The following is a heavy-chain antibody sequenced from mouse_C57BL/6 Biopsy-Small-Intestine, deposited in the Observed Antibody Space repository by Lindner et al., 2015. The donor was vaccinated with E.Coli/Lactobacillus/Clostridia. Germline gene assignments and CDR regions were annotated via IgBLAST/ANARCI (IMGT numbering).Heavy chain of an antibody. J-gene: IGHJ2*01. D-gene: IGHD2-5*01. CDR1: GFTFSDYG. Sequence: VQLQESGGGLVEPGGSLKLSCAASGFTFSDYGMHWVRQAPEKGLEWVAYISSGSSTIYYADTVKGRFTISRDNAKNTLFLQMTSLRSEDTAMYYCARPYSNYVYFDYWGQGTTLTVSS. CDR3: ARPYSNYVYFDY. CDR2: ISSGSSTI. V-gene: IGHV5-17*01.